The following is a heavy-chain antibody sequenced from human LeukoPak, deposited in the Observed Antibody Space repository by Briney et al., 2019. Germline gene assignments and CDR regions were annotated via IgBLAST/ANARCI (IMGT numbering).Heavy chain of an antibody. J-gene: IGHJ4*02. CDR3: ARLRGDSFCFDY. Sequence: KASETPSLTCTVSGYSISSGYYWGWIRQPPGKGLEWIGSIYHSGGTYYNPSLKSRVTVSVDTSKSQFSLKLSSVTAADTAVYFCARLRGDSFCFDYWGQGTLVTVSS. V-gene: IGHV4-38-2*02. D-gene: IGHD4-17*01. CDR1: GYSISSGYY. CDR2: IYHSGGT.